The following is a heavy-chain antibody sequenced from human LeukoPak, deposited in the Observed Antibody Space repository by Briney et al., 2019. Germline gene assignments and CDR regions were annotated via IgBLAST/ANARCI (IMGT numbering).Heavy chain of an antibody. J-gene: IGHJ6*02. Sequence: SQTLSLTCTVSGGSISSGGYYWTWIRQHPGKGLEWIGYIYYSGSTYYNPSLKSRVTMSVDTSKNQFSLKLSSVTAADTAVYYCARDSLIMPEYCSSTSCFYYYGMDVWGQGTTVTVSS. CDR2: IYYSGST. D-gene: IGHD2-2*01. V-gene: IGHV4-31*03. CDR3: ARDSLIMPEYCSSTSCFYYYGMDV. CDR1: GGSISSGGYY.